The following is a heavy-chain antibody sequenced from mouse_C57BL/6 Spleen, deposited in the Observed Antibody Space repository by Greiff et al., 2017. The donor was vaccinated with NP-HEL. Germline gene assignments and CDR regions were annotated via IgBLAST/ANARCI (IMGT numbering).Heavy chain of an antibody. CDR3: ARYTGSYFDY. V-gene: IGHV7-3*01. D-gene: IGHD1-1*01. Sequence: EVHLVESGGGLVQPGGSLSLSCAASGFTFPDYYMSWSRHPPGKPLEWLGFFRNKANGYTTEYSASVKGRFTISRDNSQSILYLQMNALRAEDSATYYCARYTGSYFDYWGQGTTLTVSS. CDR2: FRNKANGYTT. CDR1: GFTFPDYY. J-gene: IGHJ2*01.